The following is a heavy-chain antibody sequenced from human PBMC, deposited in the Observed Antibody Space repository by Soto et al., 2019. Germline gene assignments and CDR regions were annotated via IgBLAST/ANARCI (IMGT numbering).Heavy chain of an antibody. Sequence: GGSLRLSCAASGFTFSSYGIHWVRQAPGKGLEWVALISYDGSNKYYADSVKGRFTISRDNSKNTLYLQMNSLRAEDTAVYYCAKDLMTTDYYYYGMDVWGQGTTVTVSS. CDR3: AKDLMTTDYYYYGMDV. V-gene: IGHV3-30*18. CDR2: ISYDGSNK. J-gene: IGHJ6*02. D-gene: IGHD4-4*01. CDR1: GFTFSSYG.